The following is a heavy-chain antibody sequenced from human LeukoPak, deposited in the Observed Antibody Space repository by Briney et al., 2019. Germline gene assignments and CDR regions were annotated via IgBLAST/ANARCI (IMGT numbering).Heavy chain of an antibody. Sequence: AGGSPRLSCAASGFTFRAYGMHWVRQAPGKGLEWVAVISNDGSIKHYADSVKGRFTISRDNSKNTLFLQMDSLRVEDTAVYYCAKAPPGLSLDSWGQGTLVTVSS. J-gene: IGHJ4*02. V-gene: IGHV3-30*18. D-gene: IGHD1-14*01. CDR3: AKAPPGLSLDS. CDR1: GFTFRAYG. CDR2: ISNDGSIK.